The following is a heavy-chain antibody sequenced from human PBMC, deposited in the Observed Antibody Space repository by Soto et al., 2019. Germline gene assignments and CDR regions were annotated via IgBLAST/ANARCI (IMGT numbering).Heavy chain of an antibody. CDR1: GLTFSAAG. V-gene: IGHV3-30*18. J-gene: IGHJ4*02. CDR2: IANDGRSE. CDR3: AKDKGRTAIDY. Sequence: QVQLVESGGGVVQPGRSLRLSCAASGLTFSAAGMHWVRQAPGKGLEWVAFIANDGRSESYADSVKGRFTISRDNSQNRLYLQMNGLGAKDTAVYYCAKDKGRTAIDYWGQGTLVSVSS.